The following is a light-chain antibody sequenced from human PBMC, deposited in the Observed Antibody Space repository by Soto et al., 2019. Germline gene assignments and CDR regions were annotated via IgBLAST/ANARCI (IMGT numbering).Light chain of an antibody. CDR2: DAS. CDR1: QSISSW. V-gene: IGKV1-5*01. Sequence: QMTQSPSALSASVGDRVTITCRASQSISSWLAWYQQKPGRAPKLLIYDASSLESGVPSRFSGSGSGTEFTLTISSLQSDDFATYNGQQYNSYSGTFGQGTKVEIK. CDR3: QQYNSYSGT. J-gene: IGKJ1*01.